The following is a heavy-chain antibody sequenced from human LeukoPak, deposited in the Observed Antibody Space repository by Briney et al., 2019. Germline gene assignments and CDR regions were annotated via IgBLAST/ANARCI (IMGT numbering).Heavy chain of an antibody. D-gene: IGHD1-26*01. CDR1: GGTFSSYA. CDR3: ARGALGSYWAFEY. V-gene: IGHV1-69*13. J-gene: IGHJ4*02. CDR2: IIPIFGTA. Sequence: SVKVSCKASGGTFSSYAISWVRQAPGQGLEWMGGIIPIFGTANYAQKFQDRVTITADESTSTAYMELSSLRSEDTAVYYCARGALGSYWAFEYWGQGILVTVSS.